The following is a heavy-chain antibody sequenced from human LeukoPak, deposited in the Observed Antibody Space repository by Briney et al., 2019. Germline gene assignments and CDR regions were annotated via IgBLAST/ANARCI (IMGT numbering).Heavy chain of an antibody. Sequence: GGSERLSCAASGFTFSSYWMHWVRQAPGKGLMWVSRINSDGSTTSYADSVKGRFTISRDNAKNTLYLQMNSLRAEDTAVYFCARDCGSSGCDFWGQGTL. CDR2: INSDGSTT. J-gene: IGHJ4*02. CDR3: ARDCGSSGCDF. D-gene: IGHD6-19*01. CDR1: GFTFSSYW. V-gene: IGHV3-74*01.